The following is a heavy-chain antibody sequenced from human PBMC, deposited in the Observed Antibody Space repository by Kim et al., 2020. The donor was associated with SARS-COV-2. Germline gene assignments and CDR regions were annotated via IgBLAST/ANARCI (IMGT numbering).Heavy chain of an antibody. CDR2: IYSNGST. CDR3: ARTPRMVRGIMTVGHAFD. CDR1: GGSITNFY. Sequence: SETLSLTCAVSGGSITNFYWGWIRQSPENGLEWLGLIYSNGSTNYNPSFKSRVTISVDTSKSQFSLKLSSVTAADTAVYYCARTPRMVRGIMTVGHAFD. J-gene: IGHJ4*01. D-gene: IGHD3-10*01. V-gene: IGHV4-59*01.